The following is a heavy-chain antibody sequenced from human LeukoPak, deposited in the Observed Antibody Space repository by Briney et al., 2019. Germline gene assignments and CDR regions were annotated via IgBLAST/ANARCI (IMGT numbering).Heavy chain of an antibody. J-gene: IGHJ5*02. CDR3: ARNLYYYDSSGSLDP. CDR1: GGSISSANYY. CDR2: INYSGSA. V-gene: IGHV4-30-4*01. D-gene: IGHD3-22*01. Sequence: SETLSLTCTVSGGSISSANYYWSWIRQPPGKGLEWIGYINYSGSAFYNPSLESRIIISVDTSKNQISLKVTSVTAADSAVYYCARNLYYYDSSGSLDPWGQGTLVTVSS.